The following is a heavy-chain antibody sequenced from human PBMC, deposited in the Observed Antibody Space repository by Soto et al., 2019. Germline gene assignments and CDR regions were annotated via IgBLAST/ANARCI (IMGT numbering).Heavy chain of an antibody. V-gene: IGHV1-69*13. Sequence: SVKVSCKASGGTFSSYAISWVRQAPGQGLEWMGGIIPIFGTANYAQKFQGRVTITADESTSTAYMELSSLRSEDTAVYYCAKARDCISTSCYASSYGMDVWGQGTTVTVSS. CDR1: GGTFSSYA. CDR2: IIPIFGTA. D-gene: IGHD2-2*01. CDR3: AKARDCISTSCYASSYGMDV. J-gene: IGHJ6*02.